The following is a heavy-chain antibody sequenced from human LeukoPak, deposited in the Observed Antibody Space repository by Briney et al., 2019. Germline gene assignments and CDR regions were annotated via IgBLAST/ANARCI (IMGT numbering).Heavy chain of an antibody. D-gene: IGHD5-18*01. J-gene: IGHJ4*02. CDR2: LSHAGTN. V-gene: IGHV4-39*01. CDR3: AGLRGGVQLWGD. CDR1: GGSITSNSYS. Sequence: PSETLSLTCTVSGGSITSNSYSWGWIRQPPGKGLQWIVTLSHAGTNYYNPSLKSRVTMPVDRSKNQLSLKLTSVTATDTAVYYCAGLRGGVQLWGDWGQGTLVTVSS.